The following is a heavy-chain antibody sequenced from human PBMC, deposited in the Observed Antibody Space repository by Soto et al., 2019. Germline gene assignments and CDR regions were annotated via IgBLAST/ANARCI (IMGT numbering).Heavy chain of an antibody. J-gene: IGHJ3*02. D-gene: IGHD2-8*01. Sequence: QVQLQESGPGLVKPSEALSLTCTVSGGSISSYYWSWIRQPPGKGLEWIGYIYYSGRTNYNPSLKSRVTISVDTSKNQFSLKLSSVTAADTAVYYCARDLGCTNGVCAFDIWGQGTMVTVSS. CDR3: ARDLGCTNGVCAFDI. V-gene: IGHV4-59*01. CDR1: GGSISSYY. CDR2: IYYSGRT.